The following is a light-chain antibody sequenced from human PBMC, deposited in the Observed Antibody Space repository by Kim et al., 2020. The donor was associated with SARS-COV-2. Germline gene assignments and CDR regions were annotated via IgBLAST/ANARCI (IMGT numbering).Light chain of an antibody. V-gene: IGLV2-8*01. CDR3: SSYAGSNNLV. CDR1: SVDLVCYNY. Sequence: TITCTGTSVDLVCYNYVAWYQQHPGKAPKLMIYEVSKRPSGVPDRFSGSKSGNAASLTVSGLQVEDEADYYCSSYAGSNNLVFGGGTQLTVL. J-gene: IGLJ2*01. CDR2: EVS.